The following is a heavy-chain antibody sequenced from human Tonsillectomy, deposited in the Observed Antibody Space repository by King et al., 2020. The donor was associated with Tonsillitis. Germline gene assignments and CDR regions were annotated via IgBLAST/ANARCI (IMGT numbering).Heavy chain of an antibody. CDR2: IDFDDDK. D-gene: IGHD6-13*01. CDR3: ARISYSSSWYFDY. V-gene: IGHV2-70*01. CDR1: GVSPSTSRKC. J-gene: IGHJ4*02. Sequence: TLKEPGPSLGKPTQTLTMTCTLSGVSPSTSRKCVSWIRQPPGKALGCLAIIDFDDDKYYSTTLKTRLTISKDTSKNQVVLTMTNMDPVDTATYYCARISYSSSWYFDYWGQGTLVTVSS.